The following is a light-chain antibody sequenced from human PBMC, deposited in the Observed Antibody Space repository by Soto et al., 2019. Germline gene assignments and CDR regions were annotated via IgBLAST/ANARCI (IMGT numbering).Light chain of an antibody. J-gene: IGKJ5*01. CDR3: QQRSDWPPIT. CDR2: DAS. Sequence: EIMLTHSPPTLSLSPLDRGTLXSRASQSVGSYLVWYQQKPGQAPRLLIYDASSRATGIPARFSGSGSGTDFTLTISSLESEDFAVYYCQQRSDWPPITFGQGTRLEIK. CDR1: QSVGSY. V-gene: IGKV3-11*01.